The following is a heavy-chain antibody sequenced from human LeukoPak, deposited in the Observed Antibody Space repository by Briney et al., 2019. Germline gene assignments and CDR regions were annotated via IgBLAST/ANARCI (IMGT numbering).Heavy chain of an antibody. V-gene: IGHV4-59*01. Sequence: KPSEPLSLTCTVSGGSISSYYWSWIRQPPGKGLEWIGYFYYSGSTNYNPSLKSRVTISVDTSKNQFSLRLSSVTAADTAVYYCARVTYDSSGLLFDSWGQGALVTVSS. D-gene: IGHD3-22*01. J-gene: IGHJ4*02. CDR2: FYYSGST. CDR3: ARVTYDSSGLLFDS. CDR1: GGSISSYY.